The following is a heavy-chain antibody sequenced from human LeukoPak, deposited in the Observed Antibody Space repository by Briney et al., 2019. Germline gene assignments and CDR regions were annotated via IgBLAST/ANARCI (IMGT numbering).Heavy chain of an antibody. CDR1: GFTFSSYG. CDR2: IRYDGSNK. D-gene: IGHD3-3*01. V-gene: IGHV3-30*02. CDR3: ARGAGSGYYTNFDY. Sequence: GGCLRLSCAASGFTFSSYGMHWVRQAPGKGLEWVAFIRYDGSNKYYADSVKGRFTISRDNSKNTLYLQMNSLRVEDTALYYCARGAGSGYYTNFDYWGQGTLVTVSS. J-gene: IGHJ4*02.